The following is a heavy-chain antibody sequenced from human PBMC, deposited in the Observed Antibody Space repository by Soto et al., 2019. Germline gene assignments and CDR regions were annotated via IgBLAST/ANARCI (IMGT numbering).Heavy chain of an antibody. Sequence: EVQLLESGGGLVQPGGSLRLSCAASGFTFSSYAMSWVRQGLGKGLEWVSAISGSGGSTYYADSVKGRFTISRDNSKNTLYLQMDSLRAEDTAVYYCAKSMGNAFDIWGQGTMVTVSS. D-gene: IGHD1-26*01. CDR1: GFTFSSYA. J-gene: IGHJ3*02. V-gene: IGHV3-23*01. CDR2: ISGSGGST. CDR3: AKSMGNAFDI.